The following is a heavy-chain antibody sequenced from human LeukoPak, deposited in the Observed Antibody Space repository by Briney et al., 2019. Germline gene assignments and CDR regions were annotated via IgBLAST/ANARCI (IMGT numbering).Heavy chain of an antibody. CDR3: ARANGGGLDY. Sequence: ASVKVSCKTSGYTFSTYYMHWVRQAPRQGLEWLGIIHPTDGSTSYTQKIQGRVTRTPDTATGTVYLELSSLRSEDTAVYWCARANGGGLDYWGQGTLITVSS. V-gene: IGHV1-46*01. D-gene: IGHD3-10*01. CDR2: IHPTDGST. J-gene: IGHJ4*02. CDR1: GYTFSTYY.